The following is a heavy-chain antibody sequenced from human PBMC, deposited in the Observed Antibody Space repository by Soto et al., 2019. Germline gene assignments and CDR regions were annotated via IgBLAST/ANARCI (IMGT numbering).Heavy chain of an antibody. CDR3: ARNYYDSSGPRTWFDP. CDR1: GYTFTSYY. Sequence: ASVKVSCKASGYTFTSYYMHWVRQAPGQGLEWMGWISAYNGNTNYAQKLQGRVTMTTDTSTSTAYMELRSLRSDDTAVYYCARNYYDSSGPRTWFDPWGQGTLVTVSS. CDR2: ISAYNGNT. D-gene: IGHD3-22*01. J-gene: IGHJ5*02. V-gene: IGHV1-18*04.